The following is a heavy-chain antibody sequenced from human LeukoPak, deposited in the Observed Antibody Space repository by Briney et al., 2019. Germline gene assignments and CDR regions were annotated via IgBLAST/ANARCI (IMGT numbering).Heavy chain of an antibody. CDR2: INPNSGGT. CDR1: GYTFTGYY. V-gene: IGHV1-2*02. J-gene: IGHJ4*02. D-gene: IGHD2-2*01. CDR3: AREDCSSTSCHGGFDY. Sequence: ASVKVSCKASGYTFTGYYMHWVRQAPGQELVWLGWINPNSGGTNYAQKFQGRVTMTRDTSISTAYMELSSMRSDETAVYYCAREDCSSTSCHGGFDYWGQGTLVTVSS.